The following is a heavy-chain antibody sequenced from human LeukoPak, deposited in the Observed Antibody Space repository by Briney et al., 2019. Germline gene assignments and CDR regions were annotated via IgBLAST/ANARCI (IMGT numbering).Heavy chain of an antibody. V-gene: IGHV1-8*01. Sequence: GASVKVSCKASGYTFTSYDINWVRQATGQGLEWMGWMNPNSGNTGYAQKFQGRVTMTRNTSISTAYMELSSLRSEDTAVYYCATVAYYDSREPRAFDYWGQGTLVTVSS. CDR3: ATVAYYDSREPRAFDY. J-gene: IGHJ4*02. D-gene: IGHD3-22*01. CDR2: MNPNSGNT. CDR1: GYTFTSYD.